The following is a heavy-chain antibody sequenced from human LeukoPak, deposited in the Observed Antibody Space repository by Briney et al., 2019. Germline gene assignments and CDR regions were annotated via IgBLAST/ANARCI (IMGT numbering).Heavy chain of an antibody. CDR3: TREIMVRGVIPLADY. CDR1: GFTFGDYA. J-gene: IGHJ4*02. D-gene: IGHD3-10*01. Sequence: GSLRLSCTASGFTFGDYAMSWVRQAPGKGLEWVGFIRSKAYGGTTEYAASVKGRLTISRDDSKSIAYLQMNSLKTEDTAVYYCTREIMVRGVIPLADYWGQGTLVTVSS. CDR2: IRSKAYGGTT. V-gene: IGHV3-49*04.